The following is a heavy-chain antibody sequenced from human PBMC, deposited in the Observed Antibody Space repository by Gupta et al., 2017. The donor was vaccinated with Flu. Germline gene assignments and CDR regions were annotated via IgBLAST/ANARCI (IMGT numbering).Heavy chain of an antibody. CDR1: GFTFSGNA. D-gene: IGHD2-2*01. V-gene: IGHV3-33*01. CDR3: ARDFCSSTSCYSFHFDY. Sequence: QVQLVESGGGVVQPGRPLRLSCAASGFTFSGNAMHWVRQAPGKGLEWVAIIWYDGSKEYYADSVKGRCSISRDNSKNILYLQMKSLRAEDTAVYYCARDFCSSTSCYSFHFDYWGQGTLVTGSS. J-gene: IGHJ4*02. CDR2: IWYDGSKE.